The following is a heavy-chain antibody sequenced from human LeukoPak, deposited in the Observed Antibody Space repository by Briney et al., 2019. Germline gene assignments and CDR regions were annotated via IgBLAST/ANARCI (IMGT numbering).Heavy chain of an antibody. CDR3: ARGPIVVVPAAIDGRGYYYYYMDV. CDR2: ISSSSSYI. V-gene: IGHV3-21*01. J-gene: IGHJ6*03. D-gene: IGHD2-2*02. CDR1: EFTFSSYS. Sequence: GGSLRLSCAASEFTFSSYSMNWVRQAPGKGLEWVSSISSSSSYIYYANSVKGRFTISRDNAKNSLYLQMNSLRAEDTAVYYCARGPIVVVPAAIDGRGYYYYYMDVWGKGTTVTVSS.